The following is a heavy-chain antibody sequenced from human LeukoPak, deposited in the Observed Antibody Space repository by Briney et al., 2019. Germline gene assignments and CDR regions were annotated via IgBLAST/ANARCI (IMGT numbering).Heavy chain of an antibody. CDR2: IIPIFGTA. J-gene: IGHJ4*02. V-gene: IGHV1-69*05. CDR1: GSTFSSYA. CDR3: ALGGRYYYDSSGYYPFDY. Sequence: EASVKVSCKASGSTFSSYAISWVRQAPGQGLEWMGGIIPIFGTANYAQKFQGRVTITTDESTSTAYMELSSLRSKDTAVYYCALGGRYYYDSSGYYPFDYWGQGTLVTVSS. D-gene: IGHD3-22*01.